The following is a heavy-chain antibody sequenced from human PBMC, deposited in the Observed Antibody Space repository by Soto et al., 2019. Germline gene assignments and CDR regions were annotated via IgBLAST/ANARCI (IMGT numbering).Heavy chain of an antibody. D-gene: IGHD6-13*01. CDR3: ARENGIVAAGTPKFYDY. J-gene: IGHJ4*02. V-gene: IGHV6-1*01. CDR2: TYYRSKWYN. CDR1: GDRVSSNSAA. Sequence: PSPTLSLTCAISGDRVSSNSAAWHWIRQSPSRGLEWLGRTYYRSKWYNDYAVSVKSRITINPDTSKNQFSLQLNSVTPEDTAVYYCARENGIVAAGTPKFYDYRGQGTLVTLSS.